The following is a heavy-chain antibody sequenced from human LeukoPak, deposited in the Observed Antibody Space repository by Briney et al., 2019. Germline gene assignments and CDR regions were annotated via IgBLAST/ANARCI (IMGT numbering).Heavy chain of an antibody. D-gene: IGHD7-27*01. V-gene: IGHV1-69*04. CDR2: IIPILGIA. Sequence: SVKVSCKASGGTFSSYAISWVRQAPGQGLEWMGRIIPILGIANYAQKFQGRVTITADKSTSTACMELSSLRSEDTAVYYCARSLTGDYYFDYWGQGTLVTVSS. CDR1: GGTFSSYA. CDR3: ARSLTGDYYFDY. J-gene: IGHJ4*02.